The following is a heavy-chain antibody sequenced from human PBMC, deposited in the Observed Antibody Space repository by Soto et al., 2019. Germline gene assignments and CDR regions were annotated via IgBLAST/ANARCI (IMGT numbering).Heavy chain of an antibody. D-gene: IGHD4-4*01. CDR3: ARLTDYSIHYYGMDG. V-gene: IGHV1-69*06. CDR1: GVSFIISA. Sequence: SVQVSSTASGVSFIISASIWVGQATGQGLEWMGGIIPIFGTANYAQKFQGRVTITADKSTSTAYMELSSLRAEDTAVYYCARLTDYSIHYYGMDGWGQRTTVSVSS. J-gene: IGHJ6*02. CDR2: IIPIFGTA.